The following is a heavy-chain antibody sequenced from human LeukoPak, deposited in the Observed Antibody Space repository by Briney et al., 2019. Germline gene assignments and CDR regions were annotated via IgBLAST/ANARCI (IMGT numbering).Heavy chain of an antibody. CDR3: AKDPAKKYDDY. V-gene: IGHV1-2*02. J-gene: IGHJ4*02. D-gene: IGHD2/OR15-2a*01. CDR1: GYTFTSYA. Sequence: ASVKVSCKASGYTFTSYAMNWVRQAPGQGLEWMGWINPNSGGTNYAQKFQGRVTMTRDTSISTAYMELSRLRSDDTAVYYCAKDPAKKYDDYWGQGTLVTVSS. CDR2: INPNSGGT.